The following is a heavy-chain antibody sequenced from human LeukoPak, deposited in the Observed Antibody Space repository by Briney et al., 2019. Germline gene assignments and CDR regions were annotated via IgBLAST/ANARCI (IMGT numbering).Heavy chain of an antibody. V-gene: IGHV4-4*07. D-gene: IGHD3-10*01. Sequence: SETLSLTCTVSGGSISSYYWSWIRQPAGKGLEWIGRIYTSGSTNYNPSLKSRVTTSVDTSKNQFSLKLSSVTAADTAVYYCARTARMVREYYFDYWGQGTLVTVSS. CDR3: ARTARMVREYYFDY. CDR2: IYTSGST. CDR1: GGSISSYY. J-gene: IGHJ4*02.